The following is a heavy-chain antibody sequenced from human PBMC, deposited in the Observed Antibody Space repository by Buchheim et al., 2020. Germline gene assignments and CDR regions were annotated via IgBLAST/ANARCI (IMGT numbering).Heavy chain of an antibody. CDR2: IKQDGSDR. V-gene: IGHV3-7*01. J-gene: IGHJ4*02. Sequence: EVQLVESGGGLVQPGGSLRLSCAASGFTFSYYWMSWVRQAPGKGLEWVANIKQDGSDRYYVDSVTGRFTISRDSAKSSLYLQMTSLRAEDTAVHYCATTSDYFGSGSYFLPITFWGLGTL. CDR1: GFTFSYYW. CDR3: ATTSDYFGSGSYFLPITF. D-gene: IGHD3-10*01.